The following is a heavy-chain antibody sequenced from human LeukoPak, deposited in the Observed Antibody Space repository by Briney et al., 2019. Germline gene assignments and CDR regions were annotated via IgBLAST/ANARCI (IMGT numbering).Heavy chain of an antibody. CDR3: ARESGSRSYYYYMDV. D-gene: IGHD2-2*01. V-gene: IGHV3-21*01. J-gene: IGHJ6*03. CDR1: GFTFSSFS. Sequence: GGSLRLSCAASGFTFSSFSMNWVRQAPGKGLEWVSSISSTSSCIYYADSVKGRFTISRDKDKNSVYLQMTSLRAEDTAVYYCARESGSRSYYYYMDVWGKGTTVTVSS. CDR2: ISSTSSCI.